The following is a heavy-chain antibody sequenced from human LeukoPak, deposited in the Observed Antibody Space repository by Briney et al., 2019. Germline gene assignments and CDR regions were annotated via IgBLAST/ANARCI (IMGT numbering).Heavy chain of an antibody. Sequence: GGSLRLSCAASGFTFSSYAMSLVRQAPGKGLEWVSAISGSGGSTYYADSVKGRFTISRDNSKNTLYLQMNSLRAEDTAVYYCAKDLLYYYDSSGYLRYWGQGTLVTVSS. D-gene: IGHD3-22*01. CDR3: AKDLLYYYDSSGYLRY. CDR2: ISGSGGST. CDR1: GFTFSSYA. V-gene: IGHV3-23*01. J-gene: IGHJ4*02.